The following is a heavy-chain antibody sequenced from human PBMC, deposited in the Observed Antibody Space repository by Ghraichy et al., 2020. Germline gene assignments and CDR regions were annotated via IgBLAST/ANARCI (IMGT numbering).Heavy chain of an antibody. V-gene: IGHV1-69*06. CDR3: ARDQEYYYGSGAGTFDY. CDR1: GGTFSSYA. J-gene: IGHJ4*02. CDR2: IIPIFGTA. Sequence: SVKVSCKASGGTFSSYAISWVRQAPGQGLEWMGGIIPIFGTANYAQKFQGRVTITADKSTSTAYMELSSLRSEDTAVYYCARDQEYYYGSGAGTFDYWGQGTLVTVSS. D-gene: IGHD3-10*01.